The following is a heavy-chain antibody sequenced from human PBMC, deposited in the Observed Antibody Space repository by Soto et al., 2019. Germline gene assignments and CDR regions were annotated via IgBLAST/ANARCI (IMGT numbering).Heavy chain of an antibody. CDR1: GGSISSEYFH. Sequence: QVQLQQSGPGLVEPSQTLSLTCAVSGGSISSEYFHWTWIRQSPGKGLEGIGYTHYTGSIMYNPSLKSRLTMAVDTTKNKFSLQLTSVTAADTAVYFCAREDDGGDRDYYGLDVWGQGTTVTVSS. CDR2: THYTGSI. D-gene: IGHD2-21*02. J-gene: IGHJ6*02. CDR3: AREDDGGDRDYYGLDV. V-gene: IGHV4-30-4*08.